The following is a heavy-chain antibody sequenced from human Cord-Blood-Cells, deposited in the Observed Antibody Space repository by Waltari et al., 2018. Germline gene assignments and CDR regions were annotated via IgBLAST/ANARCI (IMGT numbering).Heavy chain of an antibody. V-gene: IGHV3-7*01. CDR1: GFTLSSYW. CDR2: IKQDGSEK. J-gene: IGHJ4*02. Sequence: EVQLVESGGGLVQPGGSLSISCAASGFTLSSYWISWVRQAPGKGLEWVANIKQDGSEKYYVDSVKGRFTISRDNAKNSLYLQMNSLRAEDTAVYYCARDSGDFDYWGQGTLVTVSS. D-gene: IGHD2-21*01. CDR3: ARDSGDFDY.